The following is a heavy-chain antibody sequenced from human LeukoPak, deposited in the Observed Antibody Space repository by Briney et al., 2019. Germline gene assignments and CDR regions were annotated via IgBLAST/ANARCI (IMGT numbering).Heavy chain of an antibody. CDR1: GYTFTSFD. Sequence: ASVKVSFKASGYTFTSFDINWVRQATGQGLEWMGWMNPNSGNTGYAQKFQGRVSMTRNTSISTAYMELSSLRSEDTAVYYCARRGSSSSWYVRFDYWGQGTPVTVSS. CDR3: ARRGSSSSWYVRFDY. CDR2: MNPNSGNT. D-gene: IGHD6-13*01. J-gene: IGHJ4*02. V-gene: IGHV1-8*01.